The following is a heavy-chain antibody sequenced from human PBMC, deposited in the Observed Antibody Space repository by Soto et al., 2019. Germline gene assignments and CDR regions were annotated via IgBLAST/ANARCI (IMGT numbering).Heavy chain of an antibody. Sequence: GGSLRLSCVASGFTFSAYYMTWIRQAPGKGLEWVSYIGSSGSPIYHADSVKGRFTISRDNAKNSLFLQMNSLRAEDTAVYYCARESSSTSANWFDPWGQGTLVTVSS. CDR1: GFTFSAYY. D-gene: IGHD2-2*01. CDR2: IGSSGSPI. CDR3: ARESSSTSANWFDP. V-gene: IGHV3-11*01. J-gene: IGHJ5*02.